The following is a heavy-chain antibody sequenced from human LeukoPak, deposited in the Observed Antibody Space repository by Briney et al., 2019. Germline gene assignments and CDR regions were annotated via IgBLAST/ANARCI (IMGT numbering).Heavy chain of an antibody. V-gene: IGHV3-9*01. J-gene: IGHJ4*02. CDR3: AKDMRGQGGNAFDY. Sequence: GRSLRLSCAASGFTFDDYAMHWVRQAPGKGLEWVSGISWNSGSIGYADSVKGRLTTSRDNAKNSLYLQMNSLRAEDTALYYCAKDMRGQGGNAFDYWGQGTLVTVSS. D-gene: IGHD4-23*01. CDR1: GFTFDDYA. CDR2: ISWNSGSI.